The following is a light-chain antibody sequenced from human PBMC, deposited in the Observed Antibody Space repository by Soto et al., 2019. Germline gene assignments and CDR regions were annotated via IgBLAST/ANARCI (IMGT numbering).Light chain of an antibody. V-gene: IGKV1-9*01. CDR2: AAS. Sequence: IQLTQSPSSLSASVGDRVTLTCRASQGVSSYLAWYRQKPGKAPKLLIYAASALPSGVPSRFGGGGAGTHFTLAISSLQPEDVATDYCQQLNSSPLAFGQGTRLEIK. CDR1: QGVSSY. CDR3: QQLNSSPLA. J-gene: IGKJ5*01.